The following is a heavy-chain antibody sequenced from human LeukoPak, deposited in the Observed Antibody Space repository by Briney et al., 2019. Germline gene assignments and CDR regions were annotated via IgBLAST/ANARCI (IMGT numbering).Heavy chain of an antibody. CDR1: GFTFSDSS. CDR3: AGRFADY. Sequence: GGSLRLSCAASGFTFSDSSMNWVRQAPGKGLEWVSYISSSNTIYYADSVKGRFTISRDNAKNSLYLQMNSLRAEDTAVYYCAGRFADYWGQGTLVTVSS. V-gene: IGHV3-48*01. D-gene: IGHD3-3*01. CDR2: ISSSNTI. J-gene: IGHJ4*02.